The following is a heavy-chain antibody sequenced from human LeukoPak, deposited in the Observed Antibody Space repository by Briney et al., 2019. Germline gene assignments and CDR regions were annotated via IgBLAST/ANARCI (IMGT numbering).Heavy chain of an antibody. Sequence: GGSLRLSCAASGFTFSSYAMSWVRQAPGKGLVWVSRINSDGSSTSYADSVKGRFTISRDNSKNTLYLQMNSLRAEDTAVYYCAKDLGNYYDTYNDYWGQGTLVTVSS. CDR3: AKDLGNYYDTYNDY. D-gene: IGHD3-22*01. V-gene: IGHV3-74*01. J-gene: IGHJ4*02. CDR1: GFTFSSYA. CDR2: INSDGSST.